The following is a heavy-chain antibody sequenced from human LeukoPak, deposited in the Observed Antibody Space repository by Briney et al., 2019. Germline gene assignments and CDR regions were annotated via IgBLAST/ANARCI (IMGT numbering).Heavy chain of an antibody. V-gene: IGHV3-74*01. CDR3: ARGGCSSTSCYYMDV. Sequence: GGSLRLSCAASGFTFSSYWMHWVRQAPGKGLVWVSRINTDGSSTSYADSVKGRFTTSRDNAKNTLYLQMNSLRAEDTAVYYCARGGCSSTSCYYMDVWGEGTTVTVSS. CDR2: INTDGSST. D-gene: IGHD2-2*01. CDR1: GFTFSSYW. J-gene: IGHJ6*03.